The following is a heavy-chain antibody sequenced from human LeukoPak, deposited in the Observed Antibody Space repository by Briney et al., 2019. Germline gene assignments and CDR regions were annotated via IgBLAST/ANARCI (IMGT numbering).Heavy chain of an antibody. CDR1: GRSFSGYY. V-gene: IGHV4-34*01. Sequence: PSETLSLTCAVYGRSFSGYYWIWIRQPPGKGLEWIGEINHSGSTNYNPSLKSRVTISVDTSKNQFSLKLSSVTAADTAVYYCARATVTTGEGDYWGQGTLVTVSS. D-gene: IGHD4-17*01. CDR2: INHSGST. J-gene: IGHJ4*02. CDR3: ARATVTTGEGDY.